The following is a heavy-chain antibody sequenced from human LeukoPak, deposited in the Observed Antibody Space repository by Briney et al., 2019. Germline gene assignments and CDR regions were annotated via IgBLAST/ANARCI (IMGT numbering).Heavy chain of an antibody. J-gene: IGHJ4*02. CDR2: IYYSGST. Sequence: SETLSLTCTVSGGSISSYYWSWIRQPPGKGLEWIGYIYYSGSTNYNPSLKSRVTISVDTSKNQFSLKLSSVTAADTAVYYCARQRSRGLCLDYWGQGTLVTVSS. CDR1: GGSISSYY. D-gene: IGHD3-16*01. CDR3: ARQRSRGLCLDY. V-gene: IGHV4-59*08.